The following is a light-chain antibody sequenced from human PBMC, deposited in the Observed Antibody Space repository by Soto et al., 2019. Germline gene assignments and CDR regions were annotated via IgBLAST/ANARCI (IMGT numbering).Light chain of an antibody. CDR2: GAS. CDR3: QQYGSSPT. CDR1: QSVSNK. J-gene: IGKJ4*01. V-gene: IGKV3-20*01. Sequence: EIVMTQSPATLSVSPGERATLSCRASQSVSNKLVWYQQKPGQPPRLLIYGASSRATGIPDRFSGSGSGTDFTLTISRLEPEDFAVYYCQQYGSSPTFGGGTKVDIK.